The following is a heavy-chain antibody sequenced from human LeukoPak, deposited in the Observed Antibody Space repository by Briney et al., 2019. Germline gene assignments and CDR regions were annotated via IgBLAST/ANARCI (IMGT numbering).Heavy chain of an antibody. CDR1: GGTFSSYA. V-gene: IGHV1-69*04. J-gene: IGHJ4*02. CDR2: IIPILGIA. CDR3: ARGPVVTAIHDY. Sequence: SVKVSCKASGGTFSSYAISWVRQAPGQGLEWMGRIIPILGIANYAQKFQGRVTITADKSTSTAYMELSSLRSEDTAVYYCARGPVVTAIHDYWGQGTLVTVSS. D-gene: IGHD2-21*02.